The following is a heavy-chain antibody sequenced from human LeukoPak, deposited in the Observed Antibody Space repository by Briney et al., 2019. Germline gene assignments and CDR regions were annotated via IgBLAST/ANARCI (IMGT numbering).Heavy chain of an antibody. CDR3: ARYNYDFWSGYSKWFDP. J-gene: IGHJ5*02. CDR1: GGSFSGYY. V-gene: IGHV4-34*01. CDR2: INHSGST. D-gene: IGHD3-3*01. Sequence: KPSETLSLTCAVYGGSFSGYYWSWIRQPPGKGLEWIGEINHSGSTNYNPSLKSRVTISVDTSKNQFSLKLSSVTAADTAVYYCARYNYDFWSGYSKWFDPWGQGTLVTVSS.